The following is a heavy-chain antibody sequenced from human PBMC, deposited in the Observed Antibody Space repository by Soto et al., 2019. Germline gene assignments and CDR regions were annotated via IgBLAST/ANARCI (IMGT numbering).Heavy chain of an antibody. D-gene: IGHD3-3*01. CDR1: GGSLSSSSYY. CDR2: IYYSGST. V-gene: IGHV4-39*01. CDR3: ARHGTPYYDFWSGSPLDV. Sequence: SGTLSLTCTVSGGSLSSSSYYWGWVRQPPGKGLEWIGSIYYSGSTYYNPSLKSRVTISVDTSKNQFSLKLSSVTAADTAVYYCARHGTPYYDFWSGSPLDVWGKGTTVTVPQ. J-gene: IGHJ6*04.